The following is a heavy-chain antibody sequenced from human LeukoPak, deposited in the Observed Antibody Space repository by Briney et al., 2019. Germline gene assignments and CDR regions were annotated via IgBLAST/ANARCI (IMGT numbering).Heavy chain of an antibody. CDR1: GFTFSNYA. V-gene: IGHV3-30*04. J-gene: IGHJ3*02. CDR3: ARVSAVETRRSAFDI. D-gene: IGHD4-23*01. CDR2: ISYDGSNK. Sequence: PGGSLRLSCAASGFTFSNYAMHWVRQAPGKGLEWVAVISYDGSNKYYADSVKGRFTISRDNSKNTLYLQMNSLRAEDTAVYYCARVSAVETRRSAFDIWGQGTMVTVSS.